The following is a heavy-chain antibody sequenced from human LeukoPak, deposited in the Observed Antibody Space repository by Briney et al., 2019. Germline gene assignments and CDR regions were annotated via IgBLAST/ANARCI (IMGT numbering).Heavy chain of an antibody. J-gene: IGHJ4*02. Sequence: GGSLRLSCAASGFTFSSYSMNWVRQAPGKGLEWVSSISSSSSYIYYADSVKGRFTISGDNAKNSLYLQMNSLRAEDTAVYYCARARWAGYCSGGSCYDDYWGQGTLVTVSS. CDR1: GFTFSSYS. CDR3: ARARWAGYCSGGSCYDDY. D-gene: IGHD2-15*01. CDR2: ISSSSSYI. V-gene: IGHV3-21*01.